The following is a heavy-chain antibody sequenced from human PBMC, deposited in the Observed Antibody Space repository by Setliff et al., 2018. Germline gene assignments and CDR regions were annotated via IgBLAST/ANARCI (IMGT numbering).Heavy chain of an antibody. CDR2: IYHSGST. Sequence: SETLSLTCAVSGYSISSGYYWGWIRQPPGKGLEWIGSIYHSGSTYYNPSFKSRVTISVDTSKNQFSLKLSSVTAADTAVYYCARGETYYYDSSGYEGKYYFDYWGQGTLVTVSS. D-gene: IGHD3-22*01. CDR1: GYSISSGYY. J-gene: IGHJ4*02. CDR3: ARGETYYYDSSGYEGKYYFDY. V-gene: IGHV4-38-2*01.